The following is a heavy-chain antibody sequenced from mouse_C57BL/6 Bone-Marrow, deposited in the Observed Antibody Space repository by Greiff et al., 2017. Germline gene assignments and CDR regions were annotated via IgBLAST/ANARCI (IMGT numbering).Heavy chain of an antibody. Sequence: QVQLQQSGAELARPGASVKLSCKASGYTFTSYGISWVKQRTGQGLEWIGEISPRSGNTYYNEKFKGKATLTADKSSSTAYMELRRLTSEDSAVYFCARPGEYYGSSVDYGGQGTTLTVSS. V-gene: IGHV1-81*01. J-gene: IGHJ2*01. CDR3: ARPGEYYGSSVDY. CDR1: GYTFTSYG. D-gene: IGHD1-1*01. CDR2: ISPRSGNT.